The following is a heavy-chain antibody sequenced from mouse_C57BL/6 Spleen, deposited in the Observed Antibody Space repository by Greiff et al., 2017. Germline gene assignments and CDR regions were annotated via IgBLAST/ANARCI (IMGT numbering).Heavy chain of an antibody. CDR1: GYSITSGYD. Sequence: EVQLQESGPGMVKPSPSLSLTCTVTGYSITSGYDWHWIRHFPGNKLEWMGYISYSGSTNYNPSLKSRISITHDTSKNHFFLKLNSVTTEDTATYYCARSYDYDEAWFAYWGQGTLVTVSA. V-gene: IGHV3-1*01. D-gene: IGHD2-4*01. CDR2: ISYSGST. J-gene: IGHJ3*01. CDR3: ARSYDYDEAWFAY.